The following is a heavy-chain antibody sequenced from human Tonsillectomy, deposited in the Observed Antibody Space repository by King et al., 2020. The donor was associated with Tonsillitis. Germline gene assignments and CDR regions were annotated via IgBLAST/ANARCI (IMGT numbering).Heavy chain of an antibody. V-gene: IGHV3-74*01. CDR3: VRGAQTFDY. Sequence: VQLVESGGGLVQPGGSLRLSCVASEFTFSDYWMHWVRQAPGKGLVWVSRIKRYGSNTNYADSVEGRFTISRDNAKNTLNLQMNSLRAEDTAVYYCVRGAQTFDYWGQGTLVTVSS. CDR1: EFTFSDYW. CDR2: IKRYGSNT. J-gene: IGHJ4*02.